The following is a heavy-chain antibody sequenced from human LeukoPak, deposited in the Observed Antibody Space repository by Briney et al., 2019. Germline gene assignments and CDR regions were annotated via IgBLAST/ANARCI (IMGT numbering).Heavy chain of an antibody. CDR2: ISSSSSYI. V-gene: IGHV3-21*01. D-gene: IGHD4-11*01. CDR1: GFTFSSYS. J-gene: IGHJ4*02. CDR3: ARDPDGDTVTPGY. Sequence: PGGSLRLSCAASGFTFSSYSMNWVRQAPGKGLEWVSSISSSSSYIYYADSVKGRFTISRDNAKNSLYLQMNSLRAEDTAVYYCARDPDGDTVTPGYWGQGTLVTVSS.